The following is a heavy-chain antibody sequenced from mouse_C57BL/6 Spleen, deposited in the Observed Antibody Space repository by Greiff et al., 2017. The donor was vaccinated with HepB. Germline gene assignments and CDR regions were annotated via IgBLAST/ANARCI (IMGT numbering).Heavy chain of an antibody. CDR3: ARGGLRLAWFAY. V-gene: IGHV2-2*01. CDR1: DFSLTSYG. Sequence: VKVVESGPGLVQPSQSLSITCTVSDFSLTSYGVHWVRQSPGKGLEWLGVIWSGGSTDYKAAFITRMSISKDNSKSKFFFNMSSMQADDTAIYCCARGGLRLAWFAYWGQGTLVTVSA. D-gene: IGHD2-4*01. J-gene: IGHJ3*01. CDR2: IWSGGST.